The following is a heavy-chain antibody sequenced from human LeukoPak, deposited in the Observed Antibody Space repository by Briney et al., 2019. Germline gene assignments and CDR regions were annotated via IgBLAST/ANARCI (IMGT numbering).Heavy chain of an antibody. CDR1: GFTFSSYW. V-gene: IGHV3-7*01. J-gene: IGHJ4*02. CDR3: ARENSHHLPYTLDY. Sequence: GGSLRLSCAASGFTFSSYWMSWVRQAPGKGLEWVANIKQDGSEKYSVDSVKGRFTISRDNAKNSLYLQMHSLRPEDTAVYYCARENSHHLPYTLDYWGQGTLVTVSS. CDR2: IKQDGSEK. D-gene: IGHD1-14*01.